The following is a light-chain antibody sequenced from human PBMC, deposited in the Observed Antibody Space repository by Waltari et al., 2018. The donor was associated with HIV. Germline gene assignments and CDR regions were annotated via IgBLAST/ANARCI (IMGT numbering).Light chain of an antibody. CDR1: TSDIGNYNF. J-gene: IGLJ2*01. CDR3: CSYASTPTSSVI. V-gene: IGLV2-23*02. Sequence: QSALTQPASVSGSPGQSINISCNGSTSDIGNYNFVSWYQSRPDKGPKILIYEVTKRPSGVSSRCSGAKSDNTASLTSSGLLAEDEADYYCCSYASTPTSSVIFGGGTALTVL. CDR2: EVT.